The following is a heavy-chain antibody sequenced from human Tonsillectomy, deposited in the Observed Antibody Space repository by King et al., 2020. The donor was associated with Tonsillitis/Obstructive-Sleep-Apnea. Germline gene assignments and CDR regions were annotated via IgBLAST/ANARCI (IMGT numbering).Heavy chain of an antibody. J-gene: IGHJ4*02. CDR1: GYTFTRNY. CDR3: VRDDKDGRHLDY. D-gene: IGHD2-15*01. CDR2: INPSDGIT. V-gene: IGHV1-46*01. Sequence: QLVQSGAEVKKPGASVKVSCKASGYTFTRNYVHWVRQAPGQGLEWMGIINPSDGITTYAQKFQGRVTMTTETSTPTVNMELSSLRAEDTAVYYCVRDDKDGRHLDYWGQGSLVSVSS.